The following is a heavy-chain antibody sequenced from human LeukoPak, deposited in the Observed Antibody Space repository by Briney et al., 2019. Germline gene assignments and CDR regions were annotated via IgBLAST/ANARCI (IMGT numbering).Heavy chain of an antibody. CDR2: FDPEDGET. Sequence: ASVKVSCKVSGYTLTELSMHWVRQAPGKGLEWMGGFDPEDGETIYAQKFQGRVTMTEDTSTDTAYMELSSLRSEDTAVYYCATDPHRRPNYYYYYGMDVWGQGTLVSVSS. CDR3: ATDPHRRPNYYYYYGMDV. J-gene: IGHJ6*02. D-gene: IGHD1-1*01. CDR1: GYTLTELS. V-gene: IGHV1-24*01.